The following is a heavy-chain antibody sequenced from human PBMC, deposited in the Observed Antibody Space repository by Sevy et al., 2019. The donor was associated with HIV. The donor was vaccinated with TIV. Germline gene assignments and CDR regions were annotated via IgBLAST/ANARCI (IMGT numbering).Heavy chain of an antibody. J-gene: IGHJ3*02. CDR2: IYYSGST. CDR1: GGSISSSSYY. CDR3: ARHWGSNRDAFDI. Sequence: AESLSLTCTVSGGSISSSSYYWGWIRQPPGNGVEWIGSIYYSGSTYYNPSLKSRVTISVDTSKNQFSLKLSSVPAADTAVYYSARHWGSNRDAFDIWGQGTMVTVSS. V-gene: IGHV4-39*01. D-gene: IGHD3-16*01.